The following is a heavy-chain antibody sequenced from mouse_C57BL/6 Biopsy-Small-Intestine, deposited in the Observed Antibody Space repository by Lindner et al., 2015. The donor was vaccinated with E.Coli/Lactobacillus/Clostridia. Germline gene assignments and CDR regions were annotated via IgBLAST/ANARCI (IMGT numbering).Heavy chain of an antibody. Sequence: VQLQESGAELVRPGASVKLSCTASGFNIKDDYMHWVKQRPEQGLEWIGWIDPENGDTEYASKFQGKATITADTSSNTAYLQLSSLTSEDTAVYYCTTWGNPLFAYWGQGTLVTVSA. J-gene: IGHJ3*01. D-gene: IGHD2-1*01. V-gene: IGHV14-4*01. CDR3: TTWGNPLFAY. CDR2: IDPENGDT. CDR1: GFNIKDDY.